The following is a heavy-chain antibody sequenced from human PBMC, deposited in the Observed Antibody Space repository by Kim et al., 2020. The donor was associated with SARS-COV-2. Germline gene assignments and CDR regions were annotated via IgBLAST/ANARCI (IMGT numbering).Heavy chain of an antibody. CDR2: IYYSGST. J-gene: IGHJ6*02. CDR3: ARVGSSDDYGDYGAYYYGMDV. V-gene: IGHV4-39*07. Sequence: SETLSLTCTVSGGSISSSSYYWGWIRQPPGKGLEWIGSIYYSGSTYYNPSLKSRVTISVDTSKNQFSLKLSSVTAADTAVYYCARVGSSDDYGDYGAYYYGMDVWGQGTTVTVSS. D-gene: IGHD4-17*01. CDR1: GGSISSSSYY.